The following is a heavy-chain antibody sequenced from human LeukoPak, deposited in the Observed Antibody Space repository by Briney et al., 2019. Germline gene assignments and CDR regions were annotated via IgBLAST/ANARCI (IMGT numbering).Heavy chain of an antibody. CDR2: INHSGST. CDR1: GGSFSGYY. V-gene: IGHV4-34*01. CDR3: ARHGDALLWFGEEIYFDY. J-gene: IGHJ4*02. Sequence: SETLSLTCAVYGGSFSGYYWSWIRQPPGKGLEWIGEINHSGSTNYNPSLKSRVTISVDTSKNQFSLKLSSVTAADTAVYYCARHGDALLWFGEEIYFDYWGQGTLVTVSS. D-gene: IGHD3-10*01.